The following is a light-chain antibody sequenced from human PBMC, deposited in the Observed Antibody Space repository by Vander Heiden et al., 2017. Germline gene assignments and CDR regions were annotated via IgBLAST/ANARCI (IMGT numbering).Light chain of an antibody. CDR2: SAS. CDR3: QQHNSYPSIT. CDR1: QGISSY. V-gene: IGKV1-9*01. J-gene: IGKJ5*01. Sequence: IQLTQSPSFLSASVGDRVTITCRASQGISSYLAWYQQQPGKAPKLLIYSASSRQSGVPSRCSGSGSGTEFSITIISLQQEDFAADYCQQHNSYPSITFGQGTQLEIK.